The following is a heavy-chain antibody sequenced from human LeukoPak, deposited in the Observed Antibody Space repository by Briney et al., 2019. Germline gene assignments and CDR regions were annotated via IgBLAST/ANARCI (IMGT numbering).Heavy chain of an antibody. CDR1: GFTFSSYA. Sequence: GSLRLSCAASGFTFSSYAMSWVRHAPGKGLEWIVEVNHSGSTTYNPRLRRRVTISVDTSKNQLSLKLSSVTAADTAVYYCARGLYRSYGYRRRSDDAFDIWGQGTMVTVSS. D-gene: IGHD5-18*01. J-gene: IGHJ3*02. CDR3: ARGLYRSYGYRRRSDDAFDI. V-gene: IGHV4-34*01. CDR2: VNHSGST.